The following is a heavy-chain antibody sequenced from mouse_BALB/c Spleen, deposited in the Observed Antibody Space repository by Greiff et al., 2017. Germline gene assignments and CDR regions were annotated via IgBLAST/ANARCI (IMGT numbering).Heavy chain of an antibody. V-gene: IGHV2-9*02. CDR1: GFSLTSYG. Sequence: QVQLKESGPGLVAPSQSLSITCTVSGFSLTSYGVHWVRQPPGKGLEWLGVIWAGGSTNYNSALMSRLSISKDNSKSQVFLKMNSLQTDDTAMYYCAGYYEYDNAMDYWGQGTSVTVSS. D-gene: IGHD2-4*01. J-gene: IGHJ4*01. CDR2: IWAGGST. CDR3: AGYYEYDNAMDY.